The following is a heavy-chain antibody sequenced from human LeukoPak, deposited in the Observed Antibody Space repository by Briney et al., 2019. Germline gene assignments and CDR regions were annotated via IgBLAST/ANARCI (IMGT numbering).Heavy chain of an antibody. CDR3: ATTLRHIVVVTAIPAYFDY. CDR2: IYHSGST. D-gene: IGHD2-21*02. J-gene: IGHJ4*02. Sequence: SETLSLTCTVSGYSISSGFYWSWIRQPPGKGLEWIGSIYHSGSTYYNPSLKSRVTISVDTSKNQFSLKQRSVTAADTAVYYCATTLRHIVVVTAIPAYFDYWGQGTLVTVSS. V-gene: IGHV4-38-2*02. CDR1: GYSISSGFY.